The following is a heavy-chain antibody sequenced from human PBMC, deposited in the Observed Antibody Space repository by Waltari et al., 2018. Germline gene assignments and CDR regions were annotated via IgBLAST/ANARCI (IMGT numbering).Heavy chain of an antibody. V-gene: IGHV3-33*01. D-gene: IGHD3-3*01. CDR3: ARDERFLEWLVPHYGMDV. CDR2: IWYDGSNK. Sequence: QVQLVESGGGVVQPGRSLRLSCAASGFTFSSYGMHWVRQAPGKGLEWVAVIWYDGSNKYYADSVKGRFTISRDNSKNTLYLQMNSLRAEDTAVYYCARDERFLEWLVPHYGMDVWGHGTTVTVSS. J-gene: IGHJ6*02. CDR1: GFTFSSYG.